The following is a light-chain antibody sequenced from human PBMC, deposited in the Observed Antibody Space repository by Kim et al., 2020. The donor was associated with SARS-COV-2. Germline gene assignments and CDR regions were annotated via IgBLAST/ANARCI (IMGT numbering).Light chain of an antibody. J-gene: IGKJ2*01. CDR2: AAS. CDR3: LQDSDYPYT. Sequence: SESVGDRITITCRASQYIRNDLGWYQQKPGKAPKLLIFAASSLQSGVPSRFSGSGSGTDFTLTISSLQPEDFATYYCLQDSDYPYTFGQGTKLEI. CDR1: QYIRND. V-gene: IGKV1-6*01.